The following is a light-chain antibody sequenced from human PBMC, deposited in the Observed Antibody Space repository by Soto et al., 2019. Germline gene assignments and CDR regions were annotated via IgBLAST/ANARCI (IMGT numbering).Light chain of an antibody. Sequence: ELTQPPSESVAPGQTARITCGGNNIGSQRVHWYQQKPGQAPVLVLYDDRGRPSGIPERFPGSKSGNTATLTISRVAAGDEADYYCQVWDSSRDQGLFGTGTKVTVL. CDR1: NIGSQR. CDR2: DDR. V-gene: IGLV3-21*02. J-gene: IGLJ1*01. CDR3: QVWDSSRDQGL.